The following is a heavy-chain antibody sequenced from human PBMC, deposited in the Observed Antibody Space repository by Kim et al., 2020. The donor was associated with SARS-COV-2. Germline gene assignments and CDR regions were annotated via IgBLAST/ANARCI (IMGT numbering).Heavy chain of an antibody. CDR1: GYTFTSYY. CDR2: INPSGGST. V-gene: IGHV1-46*01. CDR3: AREVVVRGSESAFDI. Sequence: ASVKVSCKASGYTFTSYYMHWVRQAPGQGLEWMGIINPSGGSTSYAQKFQGRVTMTRDTSTSTVYMELSSLRSEDTAVYYCAREVVVRGSESAFDIWGQGTMVTVSS. D-gene: IGHD1-26*01. J-gene: IGHJ3*02.